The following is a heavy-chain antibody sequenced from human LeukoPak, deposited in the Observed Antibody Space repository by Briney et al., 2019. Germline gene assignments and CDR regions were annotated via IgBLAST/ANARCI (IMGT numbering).Heavy chain of an antibody. J-gene: IGHJ6*03. V-gene: IGHV1-8*03. CDR1: GYTFTSYD. Sequence: AAVKVSCKASGYTFTSYDINWVRQATGQGLEWMGWMNPNSGNTGYAQKFQGRVTITRNTSISTAYMELSSLRSEDTAVYYCARALGSYGDYIYYYYYMDVWGKGTTVTVSS. CDR2: MNPNSGNT. D-gene: IGHD4-17*01. CDR3: ARALGSYGDYIYYYYYMDV.